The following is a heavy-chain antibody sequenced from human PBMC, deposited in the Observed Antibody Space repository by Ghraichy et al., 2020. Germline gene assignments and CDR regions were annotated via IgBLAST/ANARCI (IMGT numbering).Heavy chain of an antibody. Sequence: GGSLRLSCAASGFTFSSHWMHWVRQVPGKGLMWVLCINGDGSRIMYAESVKGRFTISRDNAKNTLYLLMTSLRADDTAVYYCVRGSGNSPPPFDYWGQGTTVTVSS. V-gene: IGHV3-74*03. J-gene: IGHJ4*02. CDR3: VRGSGNSPPPFDY. CDR2: INGDGSRI. D-gene: IGHD4-23*01. CDR1: GFTFSSHW.